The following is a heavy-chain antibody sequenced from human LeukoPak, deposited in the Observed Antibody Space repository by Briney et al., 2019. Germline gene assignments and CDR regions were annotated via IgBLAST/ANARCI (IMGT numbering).Heavy chain of an antibody. Sequence: SETPSLTCAVSGGSISSGDYSWSWIRQPPGKGLEWVGYIYYSGSTYYNPSLKSRVTISGDRSKNQFSLKLSSVTAADTAVYYCARVGRTDWFDPWGQGTLVTVSS. D-gene: IGHD3-10*01. CDR3: ARVGRTDWFDP. V-gene: IGHV4-30-2*01. J-gene: IGHJ5*02. CDR1: GGSISSGDYS. CDR2: IYYSGST.